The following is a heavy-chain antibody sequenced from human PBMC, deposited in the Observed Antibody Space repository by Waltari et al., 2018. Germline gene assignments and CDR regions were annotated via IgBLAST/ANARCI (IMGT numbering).Heavy chain of an antibody. J-gene: IGHJ4*02. V-gene: IGHV1-69*13. CDR1: GGTFSSYA. D-gene: IGHD6-19*01. CDR3: ARAPAAVAGTPYYFDY. CDR2: IIPIFGTA. Sequence: QVQLVQSGAEVKKPGSSVKVSCKASGGTFSSYAISWGRQAAGQGLEWMGGIIPIFGTANYAQKFQGRVTITADESTSTAYMELSSLRSEDTAVYYCARAPAAVAGTPYYFDYWGQGTLVTVSS.